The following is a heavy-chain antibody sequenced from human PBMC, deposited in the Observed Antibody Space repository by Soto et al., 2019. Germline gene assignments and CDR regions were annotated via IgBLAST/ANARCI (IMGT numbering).Heavy chain of an antibody. Sequence: EVRLVESWGGLVQPGGSLILSCTSPGFTFSRYWMSWVRQAAWGGLKWVASINEDGTEKYYVESEKGRLIISRDNAKKSLFLQMESLRAEDTAIYYCVTYYGFGYYCADCWGQGTVVTVSA. J-gene: IGHJ4*02. CDR1: GFTFSRYW. D-gene: IGHD3-3*01. CDR2: INEDGTEK. V-gene: IGHV3-7*01. CDR3: VTYYGFGYYCADC.